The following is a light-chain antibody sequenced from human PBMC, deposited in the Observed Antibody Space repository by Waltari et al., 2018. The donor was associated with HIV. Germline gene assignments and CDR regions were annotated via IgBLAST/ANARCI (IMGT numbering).Light chain of an antibody. CDR1: SPTLGSNY. V-gene: IGLV1-47*01. J-gene: IGLJ2*01. CDR3: AAWDDSLSPHVV. CDR2: RDT. Sequence: QSVLTQPPSASGTPGQRVTISCSGSSPTLGSNYVYWYQHLPGTTPNLLIYRDTQRPSSVPDRFSGSKSGTSASLAISGLRSEDEADYYCAAWDDSLSPHVVFGAGTKLTVL.